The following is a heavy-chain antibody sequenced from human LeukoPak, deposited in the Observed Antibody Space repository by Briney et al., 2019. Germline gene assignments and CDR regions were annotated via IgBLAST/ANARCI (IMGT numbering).Heavy chain of an antibody. CDR1: GYTFTSYA. D-gene: IGHD3-3*01. CDR3: ARADSPYYDFWSGRDYYYMDV. V-gene: IGHV7-4-1*02. Sequence: ASVKVSCKASGYTFTSYAMNWVRQAPGQGLEWMGWINTNTGNPTYAQGFTGRFVFSLDTSVSTAYLQISSLKAEDTAVYYCARADSPYYDFWSGRDYYYMDVWGKGTTVTVS. CDR2: INTNTGNP. J-gene: IGHJ6*03.